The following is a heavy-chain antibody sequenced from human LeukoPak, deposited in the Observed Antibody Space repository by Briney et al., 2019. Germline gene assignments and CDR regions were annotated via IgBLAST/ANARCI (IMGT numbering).Heavy chain of an antibody. CDR1: GFTFSSYG. V-gene: IGHV3-33*01. CDR2: IWYDGSNK. D-gene: IGHD3-22*01. CDR3: ARDYSDYDSSGYYAEYFQH. Sequence: PGGSLRLSCAASGFTFSSYGMHWVRQAPGKGLEWVAVIWYDGSNKYYADSVKGRFTISRDNSKNTLYLQMNSLRAEDTAVYYCARDYSDYDSSGYYAEYFQHWGQGTLVTVSS. J-gene: IGHJ1*01.